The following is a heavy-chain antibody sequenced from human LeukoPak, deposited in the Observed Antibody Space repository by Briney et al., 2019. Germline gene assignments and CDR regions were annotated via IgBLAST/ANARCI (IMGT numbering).Heavy chain of an antibody. CDR2: ISYDGSNK. D-gene: IGHD3-22*01. J-gene: IGHJ5*02. V-gene: IGHV3-30*18. CDR3: AKESRYYYDSSAQFGA. Sequence: PGGSLRLSCAASGFTFSSYGMHWVRQAPGKGLEWVAVISYDGSNKYYADSVKGRFTISRDNSKNTLYLQMNSLRAEDTAVYYCAKESRYYYDSSAQFGAWGQGTLVTVSS. CDR1: GFTFSSYG.